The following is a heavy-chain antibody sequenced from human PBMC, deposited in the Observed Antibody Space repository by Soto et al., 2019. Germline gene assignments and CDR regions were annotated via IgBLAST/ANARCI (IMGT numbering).Heavy chain of an antibody. V-gene: IGHV4-34*01. J-gene: IGHJ6*02. CDR3: ARGDTAIAAAGTWYYYYGMKV. D-gene: IGHD6-13*01. CDR2: INHSGST. Sequence: SETLSLTCAVYGGSFSGYYWSWIRQPPGKGLEWIGEINHSGSTNYNPSLKSRVTISVDTSKNQFSLKLSSVTAADTAVYYCARGDTAIAAAGTWYYYYGMKVWGQGTTVAVSS. CDR1: GGSFSGYY.